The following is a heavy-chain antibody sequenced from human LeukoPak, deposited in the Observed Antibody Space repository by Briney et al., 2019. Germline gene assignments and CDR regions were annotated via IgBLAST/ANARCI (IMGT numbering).Heavy chain of an antibody. CDR3: ATLGGGRWNWFDP. D-gene: IGHD2-15*01. V-gene: IGHV1-24*01. Sequence: ASVKVSCKVSGYTLTELSMHWVRQAPGKGLEWMGGFDPEDGETIYAQKFQGRVTMTEGTSTDTAYMELSSLRSEDTAVYYCATLGGGRWNWFDPWGQGTLVTVSS. J-gene: IGHJ5*02. CDR2: FDPEDGET. CDR1: GYTLTELS.